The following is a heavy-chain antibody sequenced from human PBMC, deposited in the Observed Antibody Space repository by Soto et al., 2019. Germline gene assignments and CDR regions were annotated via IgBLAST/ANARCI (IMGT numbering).Heavy chain of an antibody. CDR2: IIPIFGTA. CDR3: ARFVYDSSAYYVDY. V-gene: IGHV1-69*13. CDR1: GGTFSSYA. D-gene: IGHD3-22*01. J-gene: IGHJ4*02. Sequence: VASVKVSCKASGGTFSSYAISWVRQAPGQGREWMGGIIPIFGTANYAQKFQGRVTITADESTSTAYMELSSLRSEDTAVYYCARFVYDSSAYYVDYWGQGXLVPVYS.